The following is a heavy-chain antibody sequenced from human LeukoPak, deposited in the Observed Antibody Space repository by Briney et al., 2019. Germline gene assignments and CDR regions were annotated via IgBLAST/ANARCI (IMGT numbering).Heavy chain of an antibody. CDR3: ARGYWNYDAFDI. D-gene: IGHD1-7*01. J-gene: IGHJ3*02. Sequence: SETLSLTCTVSGGSISSHYWSWIRQPPGKGLEWIGYIYYSGSTNYNPSLKIRVTISVDTSKNQFSLKLSSVTAADTAVYYCARGYWNYDAFDIWGQGTMVTVSS. V-gene: IGHV4-59*11. CDR2: IYYSGST. CDR1: GGSISSHY.